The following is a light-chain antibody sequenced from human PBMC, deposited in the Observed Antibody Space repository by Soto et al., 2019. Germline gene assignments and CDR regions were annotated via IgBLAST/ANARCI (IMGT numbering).Light chain of an antibody. J-gene: IGLJ2*01. CDR2: DVS. CDR3: SSYTGSSTIVV. Sequence: QSALTQPASVSGSPGQSITISCTGTSSDVGGYNYVSWYQQHPGKAPKLMIYDVSNRPSGVSNRFSGSKSGNTASLTISGRQAEDEADYYCSSYTGSSTIVVFGGGTQLTVL. V-gene: IGLV2-14*01. CDR1: SSDVGGYNY.